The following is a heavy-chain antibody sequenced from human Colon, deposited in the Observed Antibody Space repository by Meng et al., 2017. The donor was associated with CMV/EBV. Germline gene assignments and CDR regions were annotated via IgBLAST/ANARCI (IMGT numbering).Heavy chain of an antibody. J-gene: IGHJ4*01. CDR2: IKEDGSEK. Sequence: GEFLKTFRAASESILSNYRIRWVRQAPGKGLEWVANIKEDGSEKYYLNSVKGRFTISRDNAKKSLYVQMNSLRAEDAAIYYCVISPKDVLGPVGMTGWGQGTLVTVSS. CDR3: VISPKDVLGPVGMTG. V-gene: IGHV3-7*03. D-gene: IGHD3-9*01. CDR1: ESILSNYR.